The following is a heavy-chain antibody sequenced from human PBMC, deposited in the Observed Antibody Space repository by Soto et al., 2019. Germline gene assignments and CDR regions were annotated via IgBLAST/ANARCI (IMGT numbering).Heavy chain of an antibody. V-gene: IGHV3-74*01. CDR1: GITFSSYW. J-gene: IGHJ4*02. Sequence: EVQLVESGGDLVQPGGSLRLSCEASGITFSSYWMHWVRQSPGKGLVWVSRINDDGSGTSYGDSVKGRFTISRDNAKNTVSLQMNSLSAEDTAVYYCATLQMTGPDYWGQGTPVTVSS. CDR2: INDDGSGT. CDR3: ATLQMTGPDY.